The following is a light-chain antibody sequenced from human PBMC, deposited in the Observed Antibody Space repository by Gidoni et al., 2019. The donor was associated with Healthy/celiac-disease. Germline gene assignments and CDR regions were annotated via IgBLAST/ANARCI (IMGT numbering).Light chain of an antibody. J-gene: IGKJ2*01. CDR1: QSVLYSSNNKNY. CDR3: QQYYSTPMYT. V-gene: IGKV4-1*01. CDR2: WAS. Sequence: DIVMNQSPDSLAVSLGERATINCKSSQSVLYSSNNKNYLAWYQQKPGQPPKLLIYWASTRESGVPDRCSGSGSGTDFTLTISSLQAEDVAVYYCQQYYSTPMYTFGQGTKLEIK.